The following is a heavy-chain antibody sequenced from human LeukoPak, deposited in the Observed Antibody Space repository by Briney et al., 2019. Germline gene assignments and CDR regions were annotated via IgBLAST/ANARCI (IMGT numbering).Heavy chain of an antibody. CDR3: ANMQLVKGVFEI. J-gene: IGHJ3*02. Sequence: PGGSLRLSCAASGFIFSSFAMSWVRQAPGKGLDWVSGISGGSENAYYADSVKGRFTISRDNSKNTLDLHMTSLTADDTAVYYCANMQLVKGVFEIWDQGTRVTVSS. CDR2: ISGGSENA. CDR1: GFIFSSFA. D-gene: IGHD6-13*01. V-gene: IGHV3-23*01.